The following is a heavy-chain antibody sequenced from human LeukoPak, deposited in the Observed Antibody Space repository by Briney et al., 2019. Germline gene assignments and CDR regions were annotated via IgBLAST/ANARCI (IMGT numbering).Heavy chain of an antibody. Sequence: PSETLSLTCAVYGGSFSGYYWSWIRQPPGKGLEWIGEINHVGSTNYNPSLKSRVTISVDTSKNQFSLKLSSVTAADTAVYYCARVDYVWGSYRYRPPPFDYWGQGTLVTVSS. CDR2: INHVGST. J-gene: IGHJ4*02. CDR3: ARVDYVWGSYRYRPPPFDY. V-gene: IGHV4-34*01. CDR1: GGSFSGYY. D-gene: IGHD3-16*02.